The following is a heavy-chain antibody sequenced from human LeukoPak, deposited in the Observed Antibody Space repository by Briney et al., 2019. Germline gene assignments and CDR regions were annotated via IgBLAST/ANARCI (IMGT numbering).Heavy chain of an antibody. CDR1: GFTFSSYS. CDR3: ARDYKGYCSSTSCYHYYYGMDV. CDR2: ISSSSSYI. D-gene: IGHD2-2*01. V-gene: IGHV3-21*01. Sequence: PGGSLRLSCAASGFTFSSYSMNWVRQAPGKGLEWVSSISSSSSYIYYADSVKGRFTISRDNSKNTLYLQMNSLRAEDTAVYYCARDYKGYCSSTSCYHYYYGMDVWGQGTTVTVSS. J-gene: IGHJ6*02.